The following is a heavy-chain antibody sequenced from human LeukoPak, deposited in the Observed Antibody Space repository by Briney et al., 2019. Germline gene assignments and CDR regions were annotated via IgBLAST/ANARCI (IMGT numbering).Heavy chain of an antibody. CDR2: ISWNSGSI. J-gene: IGHJ4*02. CDR1: GFTLDDYA. Sequence: GRSLRLSCAASGFTLDDYAMHWVRQAPGKGLEWVSGISWNSGSIGYADSVKGRFTISRDNAKNSLYLQMNSLRAEDTALYYCAKARTLRIAAALLDYWGQGTLVTVSS. CDR3: AKARTLRIAAALLDY. V-gene: IGHV3-9*01. D-gene: IGHD6-13*01.